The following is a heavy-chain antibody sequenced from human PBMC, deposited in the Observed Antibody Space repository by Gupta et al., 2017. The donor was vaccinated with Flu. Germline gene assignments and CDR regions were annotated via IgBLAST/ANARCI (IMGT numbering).Heavy chain of an antibody. D-gene: IGHD2-15*01. CDR1: DYA. CDR3: AKDGHGSGLRWHFDL. J-gene: IGHJ2*01. CDR2: ISWNSDIK. Sequence: DYAMHWFRQVPGKDLEWVAGISWNSDIKNHGDFAKGRFSISRDNARKSLFLEMNKLTPEDTALYYCAKDGHGSGLRWHFDLWGRGTLGTVSS. V-gene: IGHV3-9*01.